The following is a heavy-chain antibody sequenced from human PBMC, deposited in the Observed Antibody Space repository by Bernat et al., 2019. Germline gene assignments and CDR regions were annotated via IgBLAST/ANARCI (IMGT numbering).Heavy chain of an antibody. CDR1: GFTFRSYA. Sequence: QVQLVESGGGVVQPGRSLRVSCAASGFTFRSYAMHWVRQAPGKGLEWVAIISFDETKKYYADPVKGRFTISRDNSKNTLYLQLNSLRAEDTAVYYCARSYDCTSNSCYNSVFDFWGQGTMVTVPS. V-gene: IGHV3-30*01. D-gene: IGHD2-2*02. CDR2: ISFDETKK. J-gene: IGHJ3*01. CDR3: ARSYDCTSNSCYNSVFDF.